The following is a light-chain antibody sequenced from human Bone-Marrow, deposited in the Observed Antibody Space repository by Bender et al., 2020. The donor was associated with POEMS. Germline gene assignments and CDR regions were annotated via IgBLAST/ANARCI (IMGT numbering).Light chain of an antibody. CDR2: RDS. J-gene: IGLJ1*01. Sequence: SSELTQPPSVSVSPGQTASITCSGDLLGNQYVYWYQQRPGQAPVLVIFRDSKRPSGIPERFSGSNSGNTATLTISETQAMDEGDYYCQAWDSDSFYVFGSGTTVTVL. CDR1: LLGNQY. V-gene: IGLV3-1*01. CDR3: QAWDSDSFYV.